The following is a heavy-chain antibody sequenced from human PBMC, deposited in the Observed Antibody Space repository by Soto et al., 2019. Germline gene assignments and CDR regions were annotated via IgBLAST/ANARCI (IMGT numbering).Heavy chain of an antibody. D-gene: IGHD6-19*01. CDR3: ARDPRRAVAQYFDY. CDR2: IKHDGTER. Sequence: ESGGGLVQPGGSLRLSCVVSGFTFSDYWMSWVRLTPGKGLEWVANIKHDGTERHYVDSVEGRFTISRDNAKNSLYLQMNSLRVDDTAVYYCARDPRRAVAQYFDYWGQGTLVTVSS. V-gene: IGHV3-7*03. J-gene: IGHJ4*02. CDR1: GFTFSDYW.